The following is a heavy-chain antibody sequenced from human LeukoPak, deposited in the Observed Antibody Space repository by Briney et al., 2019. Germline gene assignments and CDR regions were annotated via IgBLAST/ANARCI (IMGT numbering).Heavy chain of an antibody. D-gene: IGHD1-20*01. J-gene: IGHJ4*02. CDR2: ISYDGSNK. CDR3: AKDRPSYNWNDVEGFDY. CDR1: GFTFSSYG. Sequence: GRSLRLSCAASGFTFSSYGMHWVRQAPGKGLEWVAVISYDGSNKYYADSVKGRFTISRDNSKNTLCLQMSSLRAEDTAVYYCAKDRPSYNWNDVEGFDYWGQGTLVTVSS. V-gene: IGHV3-30*18.